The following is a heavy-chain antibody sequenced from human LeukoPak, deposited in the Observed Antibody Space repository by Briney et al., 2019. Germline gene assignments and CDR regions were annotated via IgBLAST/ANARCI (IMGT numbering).Heavy chain of an antibody. Sequence: PSETLSLTCAVSGGSISSSNWWSWVRQPPGKGLEWIGEIYHSGSTNYNPSLKSRVTISVDTSKNQFSLKLSSVTAADTAVYYCASLYDSSGYDAFDIWGQGTMVTVSS. D-gene: IGHD3-22*01. CDR1: GGSISSSNW. J-gene: IGHJ3*02. V-gene: IGHV4-4*02. CDR2: IYHSGST. CDR3: ASLYDSSGYDAFDI.